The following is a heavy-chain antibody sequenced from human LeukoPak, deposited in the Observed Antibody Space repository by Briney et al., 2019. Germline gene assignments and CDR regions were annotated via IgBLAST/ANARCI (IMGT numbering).Heavy chain of an antibody. V-gene: IGHV1-69*13. CDR1: GGTFSSYA. CDR2: IIPIFGTA. Sequence: SVKVSCKASGGTFSSYAISWVRQAPGQGLEWMGGIIPIFGTANYAQKFQGRVTITADESTSTAYLQWSSLKASDTAMYYCASPVDHDAFDIWGQGTMVTVSS. CDR3: ASPVDHDAFDI. J-gene: IGHJ3*02.